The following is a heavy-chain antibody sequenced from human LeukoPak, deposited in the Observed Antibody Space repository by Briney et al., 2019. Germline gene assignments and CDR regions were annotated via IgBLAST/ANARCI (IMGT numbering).Heavy chain of an antibody. CDR2: ISGSGGST. D-gene: IGHD1-26*01. Sequence: GGSLRLSCAASGFTFSSYAMSWVRQAPGKGLEWVSAISGSGGSTYYADSVKGRFTISRDNAKNTLYLQMNSLRAEDTAVYYCAKGPSRRGELLGFWGQGTLVTVSS. CDR1: GFTFSSYA. CDR3: AKGPSRRGELLGF. V-gene: IGHV3-23*01. J-gene: IGHJ4*02.